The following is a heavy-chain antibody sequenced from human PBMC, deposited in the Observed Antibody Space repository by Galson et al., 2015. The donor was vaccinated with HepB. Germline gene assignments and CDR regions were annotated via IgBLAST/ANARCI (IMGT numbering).Heavy chain of an antibody. CDR1: GYSFTSYW. CDR2: IYPGDSDT. CDR3: ATGWGHYDILTGYYNDGPDY. Sequence: QSGAEVKKPGESLKISCKGSGYSFTSYWIGWVRQMPGKGLEWMGIIYPGDSDTRYSPSFQGQVTISADKSISTAYLQWSSLKASDTAMYYCATGWGHYDILTGYYNDGPDYWGQGTLVTVSS. J-gene: IGHJ4*02. D-gene: IGHD3-9*01. V-gene: IGHV5-51*01.